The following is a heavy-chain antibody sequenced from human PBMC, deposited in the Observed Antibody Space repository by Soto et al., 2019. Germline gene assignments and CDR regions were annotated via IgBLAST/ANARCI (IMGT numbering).Heavy chain of an antibody. Sequence: SEALSLTCAVYGGSFSGYYWSWIRQPPGKGLEWIGEINHSGSTNYNPSLKSRVTISVDTSKNQFSLKLSSVTAADTAFYYCAREGALLFGGNSDYYSTINVWGQGTTVTVS. CDR1: GGSFSGYY. J-gene: IGHJ6*02. CDR2: INHSGST. D-gene: IGHD2-21*02. CDR3: AREGALLFGGNSDYYSTINV. V-gene: IGHV4-34*01.